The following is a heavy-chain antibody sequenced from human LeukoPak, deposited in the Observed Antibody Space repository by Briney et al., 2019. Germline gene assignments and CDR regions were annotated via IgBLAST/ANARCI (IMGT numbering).Heavy chain of an antibody. J-gene: IGHJ4*02. Sequence: SETLSLTCAVYGGSFSGYYWSWIRQPPGKGLEWIGEINHSGSTNYNPSLKSRVTISVDTSKNQFSLKLSSVTAADTAVYYCARLGRGIAAAGSVYWGQGTLVTVSS. CDR1: GGSFSGYY. CDR2: INHSGST. D-gene: IGHD6-13*01. CDR3: ARLGRGIAAAGSVY. V-gene: IGHV4-34*01.